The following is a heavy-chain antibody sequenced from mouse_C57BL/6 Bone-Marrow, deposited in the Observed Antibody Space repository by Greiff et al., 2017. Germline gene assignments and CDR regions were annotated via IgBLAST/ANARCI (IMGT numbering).Heavy chain of an antibody. D-gene: IGHD1-1*01. CDR1: GYTFTSYW. J-gene: IGHJ3*01. Sequence: QVQLQQPGAELVRPGTSVKLSCKASGYTFTSYWMHWVKQRPGQGLEWIGVIDPSDSYTNYNQKFKGKATLTVDTSSSTAYMQLSSLTSEDSAVYYCARSPYYYGSRAWFAYWGQGTLVTVSA. CDR3: ARSPYYYGSRAWFAY. CDR2: IDPSDSYT. V-gene: IGHV1-59*01.